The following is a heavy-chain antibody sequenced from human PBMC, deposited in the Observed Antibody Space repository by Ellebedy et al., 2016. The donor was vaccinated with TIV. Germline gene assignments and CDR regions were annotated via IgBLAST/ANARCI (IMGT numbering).Heavy chain of an antibody. J-gene: IGHJ3*02. CDR2: INHSGST. CDR3: ARVRMEGEVGASSAEDAFDI. D-gene: IGHD1-26*01. CDR1: GGSFSGYY. V-gene: IGHV4-34*01. Sequence: SQTLSLTCAVYGGSFSGYYWSWIRQPPGKGLEWIGEINHSGSTNYNPSLKSRVTISVDTSKNQFSLKLSSVTAADTAVYYCARVRMEGEVGASSAEDAFDIWGQGTMVTVSS.